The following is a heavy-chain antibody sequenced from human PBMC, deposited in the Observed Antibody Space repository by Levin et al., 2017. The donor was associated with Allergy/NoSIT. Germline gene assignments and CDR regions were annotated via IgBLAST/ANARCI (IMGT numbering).Heavy chain of an antibody. CDR1: GGSISSYY. J-gene: IGHJ3*02. CDR2: IYYSGSTNY. D-gene: IGHD2-2*01. V-gene: IGHV4-59*08. Sequence: SETLSLTCTVSGGSISSYYWSWIRQPPGKGLEWIGYIYYSGSTNYNYNPSLKSRVTISVDTSKNQFSLKLSSVTAADTAVYYCARGYCSSTSCWHDAFDIWGQGTMVTVSS. CDR3: ARGYCSSTSCWHDAFDI.